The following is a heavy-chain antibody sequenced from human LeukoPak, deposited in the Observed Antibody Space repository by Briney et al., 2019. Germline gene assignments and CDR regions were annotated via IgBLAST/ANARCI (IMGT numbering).Heavy chain of an antibody. CDR2: IYSGTNT. CDR3: ARVASGTLDY. V-gene: IGHV3-53*01. J-gene: IGHJ4*02. Sequence: PGGSLRLSCAGSGFTVSSNYMSWVRQAPGKGLEWVSVIYSGTNTYYADSVKGRFIISRDNPKNMLYLQMKSLRAEDTAVYYCARVASGTLDYWGQGTLVTVSS. CDR1: GFTVSSNY. D-gene: IGHD6-25*01.